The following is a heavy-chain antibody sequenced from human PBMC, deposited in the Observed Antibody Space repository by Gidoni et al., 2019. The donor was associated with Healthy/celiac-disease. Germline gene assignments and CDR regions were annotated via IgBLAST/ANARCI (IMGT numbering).Heavy chain of an antibody. Sequence: QEQLVESGGGVVQPGRSRRLSCAASGFTFSSYGMHWVRQAPGKGLEWVAVISYDGSNKYYADSVKGRFTISRDNSKNTLYLQMNSLRAEDTAVYYCARDTAYQLPDYWGQGTLVTVSS. CDR3: ARDTAYQLPDY. CDR1: GFTFSSYG. V-gene: IGHV3-30*03. J-gene: IGHJ4*02. D-gene: IGHD2-2*01. CDR2: ISYDGSNK.